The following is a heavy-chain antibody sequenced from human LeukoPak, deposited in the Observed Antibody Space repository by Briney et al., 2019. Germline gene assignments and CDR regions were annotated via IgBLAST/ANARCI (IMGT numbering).Heavy chain of an antibody. V-gene: IGHV4-4*07. CDR1: GGFMSDYY. J-gene: IGHJ4*02. Sequence: SETLSLTCTVSGGFMSDYYWRWIRQPAGKGREWIGRNYTSRSTNYNPSLKSPVTISVDTSKIQFSLKVSSVSAADTAVCYCARGSRRVIVVVIPFDYWGQGTMVTVCS. CDR3: ARGSRRVIVVVIPFDY. D-gene: IGHD3-22*01. CDR2: NYTSRST.